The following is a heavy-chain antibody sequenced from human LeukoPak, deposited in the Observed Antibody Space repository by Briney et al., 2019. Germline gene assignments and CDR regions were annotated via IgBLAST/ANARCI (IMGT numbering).Heavy chain of an antibody. CDR3: ARHKFGSGWYYFDY. V-gene: IGHV4-39*01. Sequence: GSLRLPCAASGFTFSSYWMSWIRQPPGKGLEWIGSIYYSGSTYYNPSLKSRVTISVDTSKNQFSLKLSSVTAADTAVYYCARHKFGSGWYYFDYWGQGTLVTVSS. CDR2: IYYSGST. CDR1: GFTFSSYW. J-gene: IGHJ4*02. D-gene: IGHD6-19*01.